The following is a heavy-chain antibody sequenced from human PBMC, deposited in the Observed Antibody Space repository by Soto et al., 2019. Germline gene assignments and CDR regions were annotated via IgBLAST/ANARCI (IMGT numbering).Heavy chain of an antibody. J-gene: IGHJ6*02. CDR1: GFSLSTSGVG. V-gene: IGHV2-5*02. CDR2: IYWDDDK. Sequence: QITLKESGPTLVKPTQTLTLTCTFSGFSLSTSGVGVGWIRQPPGKALEWLAVIYWDDDKHYSPSLKSRLTITKDTSKNQVVVTMTNMDPVDTGTYYCAHRQGVLSIAVWGQGTTVTVSS. CDR3: AHRQGVLSIAV. D-gene: IGHD3-10*01.